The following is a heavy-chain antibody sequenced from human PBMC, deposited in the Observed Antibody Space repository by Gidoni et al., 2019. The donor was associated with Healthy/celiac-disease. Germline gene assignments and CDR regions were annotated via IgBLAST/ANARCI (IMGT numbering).Heavy chain of an antibody. Sequence: QVQLVASGGGVVQPGRSLRLSCAASGFNFSRYAMHWVRQAPGKGLEWVAVISYDGSNKYYADTVKGRFTSSRDNSKNTLYLQMNSLRAEDTAVYYCARERYSSGWVSWYFDLWGRGTLVTVSS. CDR2: ISYDGSNK. V-gene: IGHV3-30-3*01. J-gene: IGHJ2*01. D-gene: IGHD6-19*01. CDR3: ARERYSSGWVSWYFDL. CDR1: GFNFSRYA.